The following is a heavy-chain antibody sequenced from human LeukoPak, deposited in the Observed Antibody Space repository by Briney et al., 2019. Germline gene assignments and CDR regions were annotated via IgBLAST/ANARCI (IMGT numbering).Heavy chain of an antibody. D-gene: IGHD3-22*01. V-gene: IGHV4-39*01. J-gene: IGHJ4*02. Sequence: PSETLSLTCTVSGGSISSNSYYWGWIRQPPGKGLEWIGSIYYSGSTYYNPSPKSRVTISVDTSKNQFSLKLSSVTAADTAVYYCARTPGQKYYDSSGPFDYWGQGTLVTVSS. CDR1: GGSISSNSYY. CDR3: ARTPGQKYYDSSGPFDY. CDR2: IYYSGST.